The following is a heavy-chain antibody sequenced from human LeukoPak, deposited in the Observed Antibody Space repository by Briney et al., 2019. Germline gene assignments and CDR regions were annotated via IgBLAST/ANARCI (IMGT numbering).Heavy chain of an antibody. D-gene: IGHD5-18*01. V-gene: IGHV4-39*01. Sequence: TSETLSLTCTVSGGSISSSSYYWGWIRQPPGKGLEWIGNIYYSGSTYYNPSLKSRVTISVDTSKNQFSLKLSSVTAADTAVYYCASSWIQLWFFDYWGQGTLVTVSS. CDR1: GGSISSSSYY. J-gene: IGHJ4*02. CDR2: IYYSGST. CDR3: ASSWIQLWFFDY.